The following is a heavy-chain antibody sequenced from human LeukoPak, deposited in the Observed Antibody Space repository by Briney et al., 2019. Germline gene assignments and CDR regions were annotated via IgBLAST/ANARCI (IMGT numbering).Heavy chain of an antibody. CDR2: IYYSGST. J-gene: IGHJ4*02. CDR3: ARVPSSSWGTFDY. Sequence: SETLSLTCSVSGGSISSYYWSWIRQPPGKGLEWIGYIYYSGSTNYNPSLKSRVTISVDTSKNQFSLKLSSVTAADTAVYYCARVPSSSWGTFDYWGQGTLVTVSS. CDR1: GGSISSYY. D-gene: IGHD6-13*01. V-gene: IGHV4-59*01.